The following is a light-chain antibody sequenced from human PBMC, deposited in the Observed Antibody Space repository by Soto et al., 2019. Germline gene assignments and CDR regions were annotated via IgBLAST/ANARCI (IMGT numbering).Light chain of an antibody. J-gene: IGKJ1*01. CDR3: QQYNNWPWT. V-gene: IGKV3-15*01. CDR2: GAS. CDR1: QRVSSN. Sequence: EIVMTSSPATLSVSPGDSSPLSCRASQRVSSNLAWYQQKPGQATRLLIYGASTRATGIPARFSGSGSGTEFTLTISSLQSEEFAVYYCQQYNNWPWTVGQGNKVDIK.